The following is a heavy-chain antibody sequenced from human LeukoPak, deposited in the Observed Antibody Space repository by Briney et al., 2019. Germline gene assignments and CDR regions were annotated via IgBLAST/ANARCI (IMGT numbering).Heavy chain of an antibody. CDR1: GFTFSAHT. CDR3: ARGPLYDITGSYGL. Sequence: GGSLTLSCAASGFTFSAHTMNWVRLVPGKGLQWVSYIGSSGITIYYAHSVEGRFTISRDNAKNSLSLQMSSLRLEDTAVYYCARGPLYDITGSYGLWGKGTLVTVSS. D-gene: IGHD2-8*01. V-gene: IGHV3-48*01. CDR2: IGSSGITI. J-gene: IGHJ4*02.